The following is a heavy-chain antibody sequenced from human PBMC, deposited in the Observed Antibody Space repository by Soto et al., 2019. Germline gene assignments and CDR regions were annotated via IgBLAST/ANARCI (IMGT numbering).Heavy chain of an antibody. D-gene: IGHD3-10*01. CDR1: GFTFTSYA. Sequence: GGSLRLSCAASGFTFTSYAMSWVRQAPGKGLEWVSSISGGGGNTYYADSVKGRFTISRDNSKNTLFLQMNSLRAEDTAVYYCAKDLRYGSGSFYSANLGQEALLTVSS. V-gene: IGHV3-23*01. CDR2: ISGGGGNT. CDR3: AKDLRYGSGSFYSAN. J-gene: IGHJ4*01.